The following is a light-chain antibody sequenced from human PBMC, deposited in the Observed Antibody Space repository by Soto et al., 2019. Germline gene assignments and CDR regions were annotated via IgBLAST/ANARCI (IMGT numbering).Light chain of an antibody. V-gene: IGKV4-1*01. Sequence: IVMTQSPDSLAVSLGERATINCKSSQSVFFRSKNKDYLAWYQHKPGQPPKLLFYWSTTRESGVPDRFSGSGSGTDFTLTISSLQAEDVAVYYCHQYYTMPYSFGQGTKLEIQ. J-gene: IGKJ2*03. CDR3: HQYYTMPYS. CDR2: WST. CDR1: QSVFFRSKNKDY.